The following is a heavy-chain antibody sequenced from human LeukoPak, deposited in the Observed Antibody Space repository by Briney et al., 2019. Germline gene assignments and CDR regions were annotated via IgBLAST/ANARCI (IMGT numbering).Heavy chain of an antibody. V-gene: IGHV4-39*01. D-gene: IGHD6-13*01. J-gene: IGHJ4*02. CDR2: IYYSGST. CDR1: GGSISSSSYY. Sequence: YPSETLSLTCTVSGGSISSSSYYWGWIRQPPGKGMEWIGSIYYSGSTYYNPSLKSRVTISVDTSKNQFSLKLSSVTAADTAVYYCASSLYSSSWYDYWGQGTLVTVSS. CDR3: ASSLYSSSWYDY.